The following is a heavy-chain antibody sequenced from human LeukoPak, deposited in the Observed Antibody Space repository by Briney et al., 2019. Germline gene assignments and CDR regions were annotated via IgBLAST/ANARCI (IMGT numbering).Heavy chain of an antibody. CDR3: ARVPGYSSGWSPRYNWFDP. CDR1: GYTFTSYY. Sequence: ASVKGSCKASGYTFTSYYMHWVRQAPGQGLEWMGIINPSGGSTSYAQKFQGRVTMTRDTSTSTVYMELSSLRSEDTAVYYCARVPGYSSGWSPRYNWFDPWGQGTLVTVSS. CDR2: INPSGGST. D-gene: IGHD6-19*01. V-gene: IGHV1-46*01. J-gene: IGHJ5*02.